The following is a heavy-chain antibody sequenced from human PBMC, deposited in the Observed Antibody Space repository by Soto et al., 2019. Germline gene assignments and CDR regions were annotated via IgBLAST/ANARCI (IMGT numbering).Heavy chain of an antibody. CDR2: IYHSGRT. V-gene: IGHV4-4*02. CDR3: ARHIAVSGTRGFDF. Sequence: QVQLQESGPGLMKPSGTLSLTCAVSGGSISTNWWSWVRQPPGKGLEWIGEIYHSGRTNYNPSLEYRVTMSVDKSQNHLSLILTSVTAADPAVYYCARHIAVSGTRGFDFWGQGTLVTVSS. J-gene: IGHJ4*02. CDR1: GGSISTNW. D-gene: IGHD6-19*01.